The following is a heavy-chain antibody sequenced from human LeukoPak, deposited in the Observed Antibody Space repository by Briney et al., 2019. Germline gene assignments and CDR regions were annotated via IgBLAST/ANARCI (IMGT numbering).Heavy chain of an antibody. V-gene: IGHV4-39*01. CDR3: ARKFCTSANCDRGYFAY. J-gene: IGHJ4*02. CDR2: IYYSGST. CDR1: GGSIISSNYY. D-gene: IGHD2-2*02. Sequence: SETLSLTCTVSGGSIISSNYYWGWIRQPPGKGLEWIGTIYYSGSTYYNPSLNSRVTMSADTSKNQFSLKLSSVTAADTAMYYCARKFCTSANCDRGYFAYWGQGTLGAVSS.